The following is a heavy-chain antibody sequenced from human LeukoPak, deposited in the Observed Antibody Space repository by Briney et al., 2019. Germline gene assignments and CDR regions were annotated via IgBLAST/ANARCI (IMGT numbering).Heavy chain of an antibody. Sequence: ASVKVSCKASGYTFTSYDINWVGQATGQGLERVGMMNLNSGRRANEHKSQGSGTMTTNTPFSTAYMETSSLRSAATAVYYCAGGFWGIAAASTGENYWGEGTLVTVSS. CDR3: AGGFWGIAAASTGENY. CDR1: GYTFTSYD. J-gene: IGHJ4*02. V-gene: IGHV1-8*01. CDR2: MNLNSGRR. D-gene: IGHD6-13*01.